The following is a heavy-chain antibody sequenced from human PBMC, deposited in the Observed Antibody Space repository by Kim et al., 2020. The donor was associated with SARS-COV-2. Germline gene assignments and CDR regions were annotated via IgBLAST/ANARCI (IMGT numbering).Heavy chain of an antibody. D-gene: IGHD3-10*01. Sequence: ASVKVSCKASGYTFTSYDINWVRQATGQGLEWMGWMNPNSGNTGYAQKFQGRVTMTWNTSISTAYMELSSLRSEDTAVYYCARAVWFRELLPRYYFDYWGQGTLVTVSS. CDR1: GYTFTSYD. J-gene: IGHJ4*02. CDR2: MNPNSGNT. V-gene: IGHV1-8*01. CDR3: ARAVWFRELLPRYYFDY.